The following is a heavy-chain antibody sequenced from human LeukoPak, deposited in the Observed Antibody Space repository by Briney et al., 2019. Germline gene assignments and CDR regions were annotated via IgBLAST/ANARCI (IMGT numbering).Heavy chain of an antibody. Sequence: SETLSLTCTVSGYSISSGYYWGWIRQPPGKGLEWIGSIYHSGSTYYNPSLKSRVTISVDTSKNQFSLKLSSVTAADTAVYYCARGYYGSGSYYLYYYYMDVWGKGTTVTISS. D-gene: IGHD3-10*01. CDR3: ARGYYGSGSYYLYYYYMDV. V-gene: IGHV4-38-2*02. CDR2: IYHSGST. CDR1: GYSISSGYY. J-gene: IGHJ6*03.